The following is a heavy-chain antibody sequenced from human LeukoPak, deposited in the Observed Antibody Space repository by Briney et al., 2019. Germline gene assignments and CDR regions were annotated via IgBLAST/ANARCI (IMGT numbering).Heavy chain of an antibody. D-gene: IGHD6-6*01. V-gene: IGHV2-5*02. CDR1: GFSLSTPGMG. CDR3: ARLGEQLGDFDY. Sequence: SGPTLVNPTQTLTLTCTFSGFSLSTPGMGVGWIRQPPGKALEWLALIYWDDGKRYSPSLRNRLTITEDTSKNQVVLTMTNMDPVDTATYYCARLGEQLGDFDYWGQGTLVTVSS. J-gene: IGHJ4*02. CDR2: IYWDDGK.